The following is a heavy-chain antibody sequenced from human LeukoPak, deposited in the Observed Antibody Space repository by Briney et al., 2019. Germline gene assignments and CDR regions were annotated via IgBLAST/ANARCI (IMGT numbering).Heavy chain of an antibody. CDR3: ARSISGTRSKFDY. D-gene: IGHD1/OR15-1a*01. CDR1: GVSISSYY. Sequence: PSETLSLTCTVSGVSISSYYWSWIRQPPGKGLEWVGYVYYSRSTNYNPSSKSRVTIADDTSKHHFYLKLSSVTAADTAVYSCARSISGTRSKFDYWGQGTLVTASS. CDR2: VYYSRST. V-gene: IGHV4-59*08. J-gene: IGHJ4*02.